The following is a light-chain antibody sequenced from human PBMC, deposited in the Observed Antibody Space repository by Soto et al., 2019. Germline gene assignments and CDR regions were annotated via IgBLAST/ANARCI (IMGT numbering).Light chain of an antibody. V-gene: IGLV2-14*03. J-gene: IGLJ1*01. CDR1: SSDVGAYNY. Sequence: QAVVTQPASVSGSPGQSITISCTGTSSDVGAYNYVAWYQHHPGKVPKLMIYDVTNPHSGVSGRFSGSKSGNTASLTISGLQAEDEADYYCSSYTSSRTLVFGSGTKVTVL. CDR2: DVT. CDR3: SSYTSSRTLV.